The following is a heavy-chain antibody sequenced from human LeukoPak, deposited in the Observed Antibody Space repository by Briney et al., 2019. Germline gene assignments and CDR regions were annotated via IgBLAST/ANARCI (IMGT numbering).Heavy chain of an antibody. Sequence: GGSLRLSCAASVFTVSSNYMSWVRQAPGKGRDWVSVIYSGGSKYYADSVRGRFTISRDNSKNTLYLQMNSLRAEDTAVYYCARDDYGDPLGYWGQGTLVTVSS. J-gene: IGHJ4*02. D-gene: IGHD4-17*01. CDR2: IYSGGSK. CDR1: VFTVSSNY. V-gene: IGHV3-66*01. CDR3: ARDDYGDPLGY.